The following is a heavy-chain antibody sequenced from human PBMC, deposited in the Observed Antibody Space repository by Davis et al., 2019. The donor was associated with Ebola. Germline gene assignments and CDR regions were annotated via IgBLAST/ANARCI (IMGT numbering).Heavy chain of an antibody. CDR3: ARSLYDKRVDY. CDR2: IYYSGST. CDR1: GGSISSYY. J-gene: IGHJ4*02. D-gene: IGHD3-16*01. V-gene: IGHV4-59*12. Sequence: SETLSLTCTVSGGSISSYYWSWIRQPPGKGLEWLGYIYYSGSTNYNPSLKSRVTISVDTSKNQFSLKLSSVTAADTAVYYCARSLYDKRVDYWGQGNLVTVSS.